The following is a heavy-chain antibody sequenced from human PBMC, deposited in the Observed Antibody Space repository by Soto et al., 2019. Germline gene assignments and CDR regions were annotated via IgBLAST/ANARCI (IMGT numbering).Heavy chain of an antibody. CDR1: GFTFSSYW. J-gene: IGHJ4*02. CDR3: ARGPDVSDYDFWSGYYLFDY. CDR2: IKQDGSEK. Sequence: LRLSFAASGFTFSSYWMSWVRQAPGKGLEWVANIKQDGSEKYYVDSVKGRFTISRDNAKNSLYLQMNSLRAEDTAVYYCARGPDVSDYDFWSGYYLFDYWGQGTLVTVSS. D-gene: IGHD3-3*01. V-gene: IGHV3-7*03.